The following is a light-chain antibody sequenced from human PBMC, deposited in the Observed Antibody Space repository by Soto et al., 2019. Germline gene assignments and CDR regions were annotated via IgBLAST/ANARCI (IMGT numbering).Light chain of an antibody. V-gene: IGLV7-43*01. CDR3: LLYYGAATV. J-gene: IGLJ3*02. CDR2: STS. Sequence: QAVVTQEPSLTLSPGGTVTLTCASSTGAVTSGYYPNGVQQKPGQAPRALIYSTSNKQSWTLPMFSGSLLGGKAALTLSGMQPEDEAEYYCLLYYGAATVFGGGTKLTVL. CDR1: TGAVTSGYY.